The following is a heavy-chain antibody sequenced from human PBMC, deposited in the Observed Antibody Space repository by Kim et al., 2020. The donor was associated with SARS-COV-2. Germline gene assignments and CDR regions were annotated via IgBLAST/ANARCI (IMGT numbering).Heavy chain of an antibody. V-gene: IGHV1-2*02. J-gene: IGHJ4*02. CDR2: IDPNSGGT. Sequence: ASVKVSCKTSGYTFTDYYMHWVRQAPGQGLEWMGWIDPNSGGTRFSQKFQGRVTVTRDTSISTAYMELSVLRSDDTAVYYCSKSRAFDYWGQGTLVTVSS. CDR1: GYTFTDYY. CDR3: SKSRAFDY. D-gene: IGHD1-26*01.